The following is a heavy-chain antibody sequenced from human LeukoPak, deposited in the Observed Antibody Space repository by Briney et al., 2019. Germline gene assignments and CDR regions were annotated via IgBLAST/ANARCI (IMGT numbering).Heavy chain of an antibody. D-gene: IGHD3-10*01. CDR2: IGSRSGGTHST. V-gene: IGHV3-23*01. J-gene: IGHJ4*02. Sequence: PGGSLRLSCAASGFTFPSFAMTWVRQAPGKGLECVSGIGSRSGGTHSTYYADSVRGRFTVSRDDSKNTLYFQMNRLRAEDTAVYYCAKVWFGDLNYFESWGQGALVTVSS. CDR3: AKVWFGDLNYFES. CDR1: GFTFPSFA.